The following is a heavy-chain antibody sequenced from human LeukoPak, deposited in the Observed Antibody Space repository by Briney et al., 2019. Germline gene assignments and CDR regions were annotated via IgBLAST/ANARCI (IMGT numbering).Heavy chain of an antibody. J-gene: IGHJ6*03. CDR3: AKDSIGYCSSTSCPPTIYYYYYMDV. CDR1: GFTFSSYW. CDR2: ISGSGDNM. Sequence: GGSLRLSCAASGFTFSSYWMTWVRQAPGKGLEWVSSISGSGDNMDYADSVKGRFTISRDNSKNTLYLQMNSLRAEDTAVYYCAKDSIGYCSSTSCPPTIYYYYYMDVWGKGTTVTISS. D-gene: IGHD2-2*01. V-gene: IGHV3-23*01.